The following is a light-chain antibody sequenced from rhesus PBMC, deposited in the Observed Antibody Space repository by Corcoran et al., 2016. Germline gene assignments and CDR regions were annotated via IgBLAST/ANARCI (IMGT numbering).Light chain of an antibody. J-gene: IGKJ1*01. CDR1: QTISSY. V-gene: IGKV1-44*01. CDR2: AAS. Sequence: DIQMTQSPSSLSASVGDRVTITCRASQTISSYLAWYQQKPGKVPKLLIYAASSLESGVPSRFSGSGTGTDFTLTSSRLQPEDFATYYCQQHNSHPWTFGQGTKVEIK. CDR3: QQHNSHPWT.